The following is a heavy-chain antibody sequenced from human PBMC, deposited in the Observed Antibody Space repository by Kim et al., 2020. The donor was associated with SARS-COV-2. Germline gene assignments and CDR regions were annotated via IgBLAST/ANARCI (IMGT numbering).Heavy chain of an antibody. V-gene: IGHV3-53*01. CDR3: AGTRGGSYFGF. J-gene: IGHJ4*02. D-gene: IGHD3-16*01. CDR1: GFTVSSNS. Sequence: GGSLRLSCAASGFTVSSNSMTWVRQAPGMGLEWVSVIYSGGTIYYADSVKGRFTISRDNSKNTLYLQMNSLRDEDTAVYYCAGTRGGSYFGFWGQGALVT. CDR2: IYSGGTI.